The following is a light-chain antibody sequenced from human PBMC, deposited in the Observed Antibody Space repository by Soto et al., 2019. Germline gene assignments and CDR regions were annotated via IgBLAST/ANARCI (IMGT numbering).Light chain of an antibody. V-gene: IGLV2-14*01. CDR1: SSDIGGYDY. CDR2: GVT. Sequence: QSVLTQPASVSGSPGQSITISCTGTSSDIGGYDYVSWYQHHPGKAPKFIIYGVTNRPSGVPDRFSGSKSGTSASLAITGLQAEDEASYYCQSYDSSLSVVIFGGGTKLTVL. J-gene: IGLJ2*01. CDR3: QSYDSSLSVVI.